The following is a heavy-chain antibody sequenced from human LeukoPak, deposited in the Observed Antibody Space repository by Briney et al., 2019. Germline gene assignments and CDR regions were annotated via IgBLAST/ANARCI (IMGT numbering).Heavy chain of an antibody. CDR2: INSDGSST. V-gene: IGHV3-74*01. Sequence: RGCLRLSCAAPGFTFSSYWMHGVRQAPGKGLGWVSRINSDGSSTSYADSVKGGFSISTDNVKNTLYLQMKSVRAEDTGLYYCAREAVRGVIRNWGQGTLVTASS. CDR3: AREAVRGVIRN. J-gene: IGHJ4*02. CDR1: GFTFSSYW. D-gene: IGHD3-10*01.